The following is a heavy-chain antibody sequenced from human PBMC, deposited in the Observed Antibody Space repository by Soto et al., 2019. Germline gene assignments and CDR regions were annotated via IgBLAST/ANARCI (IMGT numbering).Heavy chain of an antibody. CDR2: ISGSGGST. CDR3: AKEGGYCSSTSCYGRVYY. V-gene: IGHV3-23*01. J-gene: IGHJ4*02. Sequence: EVQLLESGGGLVQPGGSLRLSCAASGFTFSSYAMSWVRQAPGKGLEWVSAISGSGGSTYYADSVKGRFTISRDNSKNTLHLQMNSLRAEDTAVYYCAKEGGYCSSTSCYGRVYYWGQGTLVTVSS. CDR1: GFTFSSYA. D-gene: IGHD2-2*03.